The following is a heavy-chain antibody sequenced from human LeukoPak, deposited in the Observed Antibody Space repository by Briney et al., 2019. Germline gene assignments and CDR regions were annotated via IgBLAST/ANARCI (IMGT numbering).Heavy chain of an antibody. Sequence: PGGSLRLSCAASGFTFSSYSMNWVRQAPGKGLERVSSISSSSSYIYYADSVKGRFTISRDNAKNSLYLQMNSLRAEDTAVYYCARDPEYSSGWYYFDYWGQGTLVTVSS. J-gene: IGHJ4*02. CDR2: ISSSSSYI. CDR1: GFTFSSYS. D-gene: IGHD6-19*01. V-gene: IGHV3-21*01. CDR3: ARDPEYSSGWYYFDY.